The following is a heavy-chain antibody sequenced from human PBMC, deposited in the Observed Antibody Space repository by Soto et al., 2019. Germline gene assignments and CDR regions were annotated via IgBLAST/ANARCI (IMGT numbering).Heavy chain of an antibody. V-gene: IGHV4-59*01. CDR2: IYYSGST. D-gene: IGHD4-17*01. CDR3: AREFYGDYAAWFDP. Sequence: SETLSLTCTVSGGSISSYYWSWIRQPPGKGLEWIGYIYYSGSTNYNPSLKSRVTISVDTSKNQFSLKLSSVTAADTAVYYCAREFYGDYAAWFDPWGQGTLVTVSS. CDR1: GGSISSYY. J-gene: IGHJ5*02.